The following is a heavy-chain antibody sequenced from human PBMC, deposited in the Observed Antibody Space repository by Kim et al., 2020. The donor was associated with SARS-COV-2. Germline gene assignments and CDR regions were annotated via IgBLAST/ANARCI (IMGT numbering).Heavy chain of an antibody. CDR3: ARDYYDLLTGYTYYMDV. CDR1: GFPFKDFN. CDR2: ISRSSSYR. D-gene: IGHD3-9*01. V-gene: IGHV3-21*06. Sequence: GGSLRLSCAASGFPFKDFNMNWVRQAPGKGLEWVSSISRSSSYRKYADSVRGRFTSSRDNAKNSLYLQMDSLRAEDSAVYYCARDYYDLLTGYTYYMDVWGEGTTVTVSS. J-gene: IGHJ6*03.